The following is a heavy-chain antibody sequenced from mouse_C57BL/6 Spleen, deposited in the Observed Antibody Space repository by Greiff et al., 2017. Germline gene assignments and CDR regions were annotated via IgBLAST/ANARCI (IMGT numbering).Heavy chain of an antibody. V-gene: IGHV1-64*01. CDR1: GYTFTSYW. CDR3: ASGYVGLYAMDY. CDR2: IHPNNGGT. Sequence: VQLQQSGAELVKPGASVKLSCKASGYTFTSYWMHWVKQRPGQGLEWIGKIHPNNGGTNYNEKFKSKATLTADKSSSTAYMQLSSLTSEDSAVYYCASGYVGLYAMDYWGQGTSVTVSS. D-gene: IGHD2-2*01. J-gene: IGHJ4*01.